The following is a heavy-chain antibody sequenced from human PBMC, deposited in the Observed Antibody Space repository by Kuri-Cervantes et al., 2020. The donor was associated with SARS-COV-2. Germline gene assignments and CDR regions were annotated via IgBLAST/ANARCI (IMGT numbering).Heavy chain of an antibody. CDR3: ARAGRIAARSPSGY. D-gene: IGHD6-6*01. Sequence: ASVKVSCKASGYTFTSYAMNWVRQAPGQGLEWMGIINPSGGSTSYAQKFQGRVTMTRNTSISTAYMELSSLRSEDTAVYYCARAGRIAARSPSGYWGQGTLVTVSS. J-gene: IGHJ4*02. CDR1: GYTFTSYA. V-gene: IGHV1-46*01. CDR2: INPSGGST.